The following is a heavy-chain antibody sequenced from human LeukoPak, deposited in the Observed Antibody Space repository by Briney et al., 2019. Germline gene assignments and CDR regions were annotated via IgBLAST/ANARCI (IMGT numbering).Heavy chain of an antibody. D-gene: IGHD3-9*01. J-gene: IGHJ4*02. CDR1: GYTFTSYG. Sequence: ASVKVSCKASGYTFTSYGISWVRQAPGQGLEWMGWISAYNGNTNYAQKLQGRVTMTTDTSTSTAYMELRSLRSDDTAVYYCARIPADYDILTGYYRPYFDYWGQGTLVTVSS. CDR2: ISAYNGNT. CDR3: ARIPADYDILTGYYRPYFDY. V-gene: IGHV1-18*01.